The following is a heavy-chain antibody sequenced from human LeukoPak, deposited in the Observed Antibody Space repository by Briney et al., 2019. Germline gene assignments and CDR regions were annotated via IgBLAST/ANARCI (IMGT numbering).Heavy chain of an antibody. D-gene: IGHD3-3*01. CDR2: INHSGST. Sequence: PSETLSLTCAVYGGSFSGYYWSWIRQPPGKGLEWIGEINHSGSTNYNPSLKSRVTISVDTSKNQFSLKLSSVTAADTAVYYCARGLGITIWTYGMDVWGQGTTVTVSS. CDR1: GGSFSGYY. J-gene: IGHJ6*02. CDR3: ARGLGITIWTYGMDV. V-gene: IGHV4-34*01.